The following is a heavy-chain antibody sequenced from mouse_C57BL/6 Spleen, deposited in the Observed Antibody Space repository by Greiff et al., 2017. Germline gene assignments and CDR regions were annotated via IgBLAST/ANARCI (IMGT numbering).Heavy chain of an antibody. CDR2: IYPGDGDT. J-gene: IGHJ2*01. CDR3: ARSPTGPFDY. CDR1: GYAFSSYW. V-gene: IGHV1-80*01. D-gene: IGHD4-1*02. Sequence: QVQLKESGAELVKPGASVKISCKASGYAFSSYWMNWVKQRPGRGLEWIGQIYPGDGDTNYNGKFKGKATLTADKSSSTAYMQLSSLTSEDSAVYFCARSPTGPFDYWGQGTTLTVSS.